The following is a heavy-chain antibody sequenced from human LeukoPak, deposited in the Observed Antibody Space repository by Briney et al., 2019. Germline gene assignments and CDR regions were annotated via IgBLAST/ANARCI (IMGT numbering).Heavy chain of an antibody. CDR3: ARGDYYGSGTNWFDP. D-gene: IGHD3-10*01. CDR1: GGSISSGDYY. V-gene: IGHV4-61*08. CDR2: IYYSGST. J-gene: IGHJ5*02. Sequence: SETLSLTCTVSGGSISSGDYYWGWIRQPPGKGLEWIGYIYYSGSTNYNPSLKSRVTISVDTSKNQFSLKLSSVTAADTAVYYCARGDYYGSGTNWFDPWGQGTLVTVSS.